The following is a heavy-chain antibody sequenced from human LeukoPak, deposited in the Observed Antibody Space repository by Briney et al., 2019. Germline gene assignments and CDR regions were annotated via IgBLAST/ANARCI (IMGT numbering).Heavy chain of an antibody. V-gene: IGHV3-23*01. CDR3: AKALGVLRAFDI. CDR1: GFTFCSNA. D-gene: IGHD1-1*01. Sequence: GGSLTLSCATSGFTFCSNAMSWVRQAPGKGLEWVSGISASGGSTYYADSVNSHFSISRDNPNNMLYMQMNSLRAEDTAVYYCAKALGVLRAFDIWGQGTMVTVTS. CDR2: ISASGGST. J-gene: IGHJ3*02.